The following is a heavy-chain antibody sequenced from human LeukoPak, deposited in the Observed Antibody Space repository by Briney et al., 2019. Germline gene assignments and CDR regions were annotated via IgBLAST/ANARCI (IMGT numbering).Heavy chain of an antibody. V-gene: IGHV4-34*01. CDR3: ARGDYSSAWKIDY. CDR1: GGSFSGYY. J-gene: IGHJ4*02. D-gene: IGHD6-19*01. Sequence: SETLSLTCAVYGGSFSGYYWSWIRQPPGKGLEWIGEINHSGSTNYNPSLKSRVTISVDTSKNQFSLKLSSVTAADTAVYYCARGDYSSAWKIDYWGQGTLVTVSS. CDR2: INHSGST.